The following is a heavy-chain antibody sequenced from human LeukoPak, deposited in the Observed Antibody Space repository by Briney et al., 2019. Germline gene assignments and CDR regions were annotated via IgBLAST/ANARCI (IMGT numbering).Heavy chain of an antibody. Sequence: GGSLRLSCAASGFTFSSFWMSWVRQAPGKGLEWVSAISGSGGSTYYADSVKGRFTISRDNSKNTLYLQMNSLRAEDTAVYYCAKSLGGPYCSSTSCPRYFQHWGQGTLVTVSS. J-gene: IGHJ1*01. D-gene: IGHD2-2*01. CDR2: ISGSGGST. V-gene: IGHV3-23*01. CDR1: GFTFSSFW. CDR3: AKSLGGPYCSSTSCPRYFQH.